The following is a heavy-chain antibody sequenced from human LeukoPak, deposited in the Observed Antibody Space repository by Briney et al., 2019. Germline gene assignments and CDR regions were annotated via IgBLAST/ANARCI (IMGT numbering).Heavy chain of an antibody. V-gene: IGHV4-61*02. D-gene: IGHD2-21*01. CDR3: ERGGIPDY. CDR2: FYTSGTP. Sequence: SETLSLTCTVSGGSTSRGSYHWSWIRQPAGKGLESIGRFYTSGTPNHNPSLKSRVTILVDTSRNQFSLKLSSVTAADTAVYYCERGGIPDYWGQGIQVTVSS. J-gene: IGHJ4*02. CDR1: GGSTSRGSYH.